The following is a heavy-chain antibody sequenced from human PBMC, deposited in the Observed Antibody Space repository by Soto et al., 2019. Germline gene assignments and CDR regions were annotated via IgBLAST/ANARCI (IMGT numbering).Heavy chain of an antibody. CDR2: IKSKTDGGTT. J-gene: IGHJ3*02. D-gene: IGHD2-2*01. Sequence: EVQLVESGGGLVKPGGSLRLSCAASGFTFSNAWMSWVRQAPGKGLEWVGRIKSKTDGGTTDYAAPVKGRFTISRDDSKNTLYLQMNSLKTEDTDVYYCTTDDIVVVPRGKKAFDIWGQGKMVTVSS. CDR1: GFTFSNAW. V-gene: IGHV3-15*01. CDR3: TTDDIVVVPRGKKAFDI.